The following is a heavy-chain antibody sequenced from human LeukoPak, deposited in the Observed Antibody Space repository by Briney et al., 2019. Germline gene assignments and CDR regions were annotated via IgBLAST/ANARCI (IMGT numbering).Heavy chain of an antibody. CDR1: GYTFTNYA. CDR3: ARNNPGSILFDP. V-gene: IGHV1-3*01. D-gene: IGHD1-14*01. J-gene: IGHJ5*02. CDR2: INAGNGNT. Sequence: GASVKVSCTASGYTFTNYAMHWVRQAPGQRLEWMGWINAGNGNTQYSQKFQGRVTITRDTSASTAYMELSSLRSEDTAVYYCARNNPGSILFDPWGQGTLVTVSS.